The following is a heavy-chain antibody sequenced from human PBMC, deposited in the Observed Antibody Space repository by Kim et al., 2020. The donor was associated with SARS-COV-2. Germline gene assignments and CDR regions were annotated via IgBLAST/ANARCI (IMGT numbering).Heavy chain of an antibody. V-gene: IGHV3-74*01. CDR3: ARDPGISASGPDY. D-gene: IGHD6-13*01. J-gene: IGHJ4*02. Sequence: SADSVKGRFTISRDNAKNTLYLQINSLRAEDTAVYYCARDPGISASGPDYWGQGTLVTVSS.